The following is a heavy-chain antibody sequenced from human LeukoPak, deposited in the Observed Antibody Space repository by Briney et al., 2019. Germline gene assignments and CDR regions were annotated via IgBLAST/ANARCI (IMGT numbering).Heavy chain of an antibody. D-gene: IGHD2-2*01. V-gene: IGHV3-48*03. CDR1: GFTFSSYE. J-gene: IGHJ6*02. CDR3: ARDIVVVPDGVFYYYYYGMDV. CDR2: ISSSGSTI. Sequence: PGGSLRLSCAASGFTFSSYEMNWVRQAPGKGLEWVSYISSSGSTIYYADSVKGRFTISRNNAKNSLYLQMNSLRAEDTAVYYCARDIVVVPDGVFYYYYYGMDVWGQGTTVTVSS.